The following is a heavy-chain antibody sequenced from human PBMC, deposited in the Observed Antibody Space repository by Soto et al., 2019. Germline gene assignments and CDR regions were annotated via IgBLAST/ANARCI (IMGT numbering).Heavy chain of an antibody. CDR2: ISSSSSYI. D-gene: IGHD3-10*01. J-gene: IGHJ4*02. V-gene: IGHV3-21*01. Sequence: GGSLRLSCAASGFTFSSYSMNWVRQAPGKGLEWVSSISSSSSYIYYADSVKGRFTISRDNAKNSLYLQMNSLRAEDTAVYYRYSMVRGVTPLSYWGQGTLVTVSS. CDR3: YSMVRGVTPLSY. CDR1: GFTFSSYS.